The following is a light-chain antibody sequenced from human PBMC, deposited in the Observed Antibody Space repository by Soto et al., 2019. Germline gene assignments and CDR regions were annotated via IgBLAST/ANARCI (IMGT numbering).Light chain of an antibody. CDR3: QQYHFWWT. V-gene: IGKV3-15*01. Sequence: EIVMTQSPATLSMSPGERATLSCRASQSVSNNFAWYQQKPGQAPRLLIYGASTRATGVPARFSGSGSETEFTLTISSLQSEDSGVYYCQQYHFWWTFGVGTKVEIK. CDR2: GAS. CDR1: QSVSNN. J-gene: IGKJ1*01.